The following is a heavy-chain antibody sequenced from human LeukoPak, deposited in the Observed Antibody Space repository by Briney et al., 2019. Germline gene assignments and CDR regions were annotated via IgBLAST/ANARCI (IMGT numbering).Heavy chain of an antibody. CDR2: IYYSGST. CDR1: GGSISSYY. J-gene: IGHJ4*02. V-gene: IGHV4-59*01. D-gene: IGHD5-18*01. CDR3: ARWDTANYFDY. Sequence: SETLSLTCTVSGGSISSYYWSWIRQPPGKGLEWIGYIYYSGSTNYNPSHKSRVTISVDTSKNQFSLKLSSVTAADTAVYYCARWDTANYFDYWGQGTLVTVSS.